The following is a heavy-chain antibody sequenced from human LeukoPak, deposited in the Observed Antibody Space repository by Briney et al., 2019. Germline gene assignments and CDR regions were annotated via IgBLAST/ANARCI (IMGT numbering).Heavy chain of an antibody. J-gene: IGHJ3*02. Sequence: PGRSLRLPCAASGFPFSNYGMHWVRQAPGKGLEWVAVIWYDGSNKYYADSVTGRFTFSRDNSKITLYLQMNSLRVEGTAVYYCAKGRAEAGPYDASDIWGTGTMVTVSS. CDR1: GFPFSNYG. CDR3: AKGRAEAGPYDASDI. CDR2: IWYDGSNK. V-gene: IGHV3-33*06. D-gene: IGHD6-13*01.